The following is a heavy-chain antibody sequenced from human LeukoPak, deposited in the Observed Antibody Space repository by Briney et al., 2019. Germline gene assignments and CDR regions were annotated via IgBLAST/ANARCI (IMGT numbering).Heavy chain of an antibody. V-gene: IGHV3-7*01. CDR2: IKQDGSEK. D-gene: IGHD2-2*01. CDR1: GFTFSSYW. J-gene: IGHJ6*02. Sequence: GGSLRLSCAASGFTFSSYWMSWVRQAPGKGLEWVANIKQDGSEKYYVDSVKGRFTISRDDAKNSLYLQMNSLRAEDTAVYYCARVSGQVPAAVRNYYYYYGMDVWGQGTTVTVSS. CDR3: ARVSGQVPAAVRNYYYYYGMDV.